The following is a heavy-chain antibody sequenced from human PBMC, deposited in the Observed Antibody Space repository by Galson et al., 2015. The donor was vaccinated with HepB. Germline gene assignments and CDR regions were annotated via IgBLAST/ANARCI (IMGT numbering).Heavy chain of an antibody. V-gene: IGHV3-30*18. CDR1: GFTFSSYG. Sequence: SLRLSCAASGFTFSSYGMHWVRQAPGKGLEWVAVISYDGSNKYYADSVKGRFTISRDNSKNTLYLQMNSLRAEDTAVYYCAKDQGRFGSDGGMDVWGQGTTVTASS. J-gene: IGHJ6*02. CDR2: ISYDGSNK. D-gene: IGHD3-10*01. CDR3: AKDQGRFGSDGGMDV.